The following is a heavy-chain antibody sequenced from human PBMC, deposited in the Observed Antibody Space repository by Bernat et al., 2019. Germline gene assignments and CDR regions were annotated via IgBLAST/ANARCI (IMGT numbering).Heavy chain of an antibody. CDR2: ISYDGSNK. CDR3: AKSARPQWELTAWGDY. D-gene: IGHD1-26*01. J-gene: IGHJ4*02. CDR1: GFTFSSYG. Sequence: QVQLVESGGGVVQPGRSLRLSCAASGFTFSSYGMHWVRQAPGKGLEWVAVISYDGSNKYYADSVKGRFTISRDNSKNTLYLQMNSPRAEDTAVYYCAKSARPQWELTAWGDYWGQGTLVTVSS. V-gene: IGHV3-30*18.